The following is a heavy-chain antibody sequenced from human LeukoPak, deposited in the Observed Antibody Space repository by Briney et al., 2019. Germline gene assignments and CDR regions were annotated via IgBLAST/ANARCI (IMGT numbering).Heavy chain of an antibody. D-gene: IGHD6-13*01. CDR2: ISSSSSYI. J-gene: IGHJ5*02. V-gene: IGHV3-21*05. Sequence: GGSLRLSCAASGFTFSSYSMNWVRQAPGKGLEWVSYISSSSSYIYYADSVKGRFTISRDNAKNSLYLQMNSLRAEDTAVYYCARDRGSSSWAHNWFDPWGQGTLVTVSS. CDR1: GFTFSSYS. CDR3: ARDRGSSSWAHNWFDP.